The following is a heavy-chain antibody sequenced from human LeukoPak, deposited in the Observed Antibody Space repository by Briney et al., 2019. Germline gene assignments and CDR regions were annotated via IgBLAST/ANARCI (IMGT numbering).Heavy chain of an antibody. CDR2: ISSSGSTI. D-gene: IGHD1-1*01. CDR3: AMAPSFGRGTYYYYYMDV. J-gene: IGHJ6*03. V-gene: IGHV3-48*03. CDR1: GFTFSSYE. Sequence: HPGGSLRLSCAASGFTFSSYEMNWVRQAPGKGLEWVSYISSSGSTIYYADSVKGRFTISRDNAKNSLYLQMNSLRAEDTAVYYCAMAPSFGRGTYYYYYMDVWGKGTTVTVSS.